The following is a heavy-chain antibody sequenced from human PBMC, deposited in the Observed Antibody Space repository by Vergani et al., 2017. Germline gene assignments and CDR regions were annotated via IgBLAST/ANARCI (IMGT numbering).Heavy chain of an antibody. D-gene: IGHD2-15*01. Sequence: QVHLVESGGGVVQPVRSLRLSCVVSGFTSSYYGMHWVRPAPGKGLEWVTVISYDGTQKYYADSVKGRFTISRDNSKSTLYLQMNSMRTEDTAVYYCATKSCGTPGCQIGYFREWGQGTLVTVSS. V-gene: IGHV3-30*03. J-gene: IGHJ1*01. CDR1: GFTSSYYG. CDR2: ISYDGTQK. CDR3: ATKSCGTPGCQIGYFRE.